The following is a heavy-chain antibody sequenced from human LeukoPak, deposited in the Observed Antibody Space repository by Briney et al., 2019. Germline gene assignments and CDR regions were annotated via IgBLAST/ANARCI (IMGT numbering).Heavy chain of an antibody. Sequence: GGSLRLSCAASGFTFSSYGMHWVRQAPGKGLEWVAFIRYDGSNKHYADSVKGRFTISRDNSKNTLYLQMNSLRAEDTAVYYCAKVSRRGYSGYDPPTDWGQGTLVTVSS. J-gene: IGHJ4*02. CDR3: AKVSRRGYSGYDPPTD. D-gene: IGHD5-12*01. CDR2: IRYDGSNK. CDR1: GFTFSSYG. V-gene: IGHV3-30*02.